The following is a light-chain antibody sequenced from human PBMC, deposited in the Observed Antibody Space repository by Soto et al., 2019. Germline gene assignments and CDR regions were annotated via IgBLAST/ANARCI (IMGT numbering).Light chain of an antibody. J-gene: IGKJ1*01. CDR1: QSVGAT. Sequence: EIVMTQSPVTLSVFPWERATLSSRASQSVGATVAWYHQRPGQAPRLLISGASTRDTGVPARVSASGSGTAFTLTITRLQSDDFGVYYCQQYADWPTTFGQGTKVDIK. CDR3: QQYADWPTT. CDR2: GAS. V-gene: IGKV3-15*01.